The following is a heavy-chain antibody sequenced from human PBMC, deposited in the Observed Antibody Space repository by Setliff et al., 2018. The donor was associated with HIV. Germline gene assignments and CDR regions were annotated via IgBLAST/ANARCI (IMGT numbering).Heavy chain of an antibody. D-gene: IGHD2-2*01. CDR1: GDSISSGGSP. J-gene: IGHJ1*01. V-gene: IGHV4-31*03. Sequence: PSETLSLTCTVSGDSISSGGSPWTWIRQHPGKGLEWIGYIYYSGSTYYNPSLKSRVTISVDTSKNHFSLKLGFVTAADTAVYYCARGESTTWDLAEYFQHWGHGTLVTVSS. CDR2: IYYSGST. CDR3: ARGESTTWDLAEYFQH.